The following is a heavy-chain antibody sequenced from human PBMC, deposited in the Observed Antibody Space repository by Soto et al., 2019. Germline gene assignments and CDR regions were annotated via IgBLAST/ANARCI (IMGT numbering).Heavy chain of an antibody. CDR1: GYTFSSYG. CDR2: INAGNGNT. CDR3: ARAPYGLHYFDY. J-gene: IGHJ4*02. V-gene: IGHV1-3*01. D-gene: IGHD4-17*01. Sequence: ASVKVSCKASGYTFSSYGISWVRQAPGQRLEWMGWINAGNGNTKYSQKFQGRVTITRDTSASTAYMELSSLRSEDTAVYYCARAPYGLHYFDYWGQGTLVTVSS.